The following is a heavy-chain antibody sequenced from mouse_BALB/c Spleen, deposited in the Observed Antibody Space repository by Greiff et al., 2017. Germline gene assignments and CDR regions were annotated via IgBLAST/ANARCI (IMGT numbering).Heavy chain of an antibody. J-gene: IGHJ4*01. CDR3: ARVQFITTVVGYYAMDY. Sequence: EVQGVESGGGLVQPGGSLRLSCATSGFTFTDYYMSWVRQPPGKALEWLGFIRNKANGYTTEYSASVKGRFTISRDNSQSILYLQMNTLRAEDSATYYCARVQFITTVVGYYAMDYWGQGTSVTVSS. CDR1: GFTFTDYY. D-gene: IGHD1-1*01. V-gene: IGHV7-3*02. CDR2: IRNKANGYTT.